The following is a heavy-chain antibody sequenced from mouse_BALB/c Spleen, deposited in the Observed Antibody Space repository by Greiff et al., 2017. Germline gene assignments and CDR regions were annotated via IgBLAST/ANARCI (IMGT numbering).Heavy chain of an antibody. CDR3: ARWTTVVDIDD. V-gene: IGHV1-69*01. J-gene: IGHJ2*01. CDR1: GYTFTDYW. Sequence: QVQLKQPGAELVMPGASVKMSCKASGYTFTDYWMHWVKQRPGQGLEWIGAIDTSDSYTSYNQKFKGKATLTVDESSSTAYMQLSSLTSEDSAVYYCARWTTVVDIDDWGQGTTLTVSS. D-gene: IGHD1-1*01. CDR2: IDTSDSYT.